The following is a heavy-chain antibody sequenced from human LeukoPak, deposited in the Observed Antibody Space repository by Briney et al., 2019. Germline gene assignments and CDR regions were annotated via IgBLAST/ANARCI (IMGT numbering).Heavy chain of an antibody. CDR2: IFPSDSDT. D-gene: IGHD3-22*01. V-gene: IGHV5-51*01. CDR3: VRHDSRGYSH. CDR1: GYTFTSYW. Sequence: GEPLKISCKASGYTFTSYWIGWVRQMSGKGLEWMGIIFPSDSDTTYSPSFQGQVTISADKSINTAYLQWRSLKAADTAMYYCVRHDSRGYSHWGQGTLVTVSS. J-gene: IGHJ4*02.